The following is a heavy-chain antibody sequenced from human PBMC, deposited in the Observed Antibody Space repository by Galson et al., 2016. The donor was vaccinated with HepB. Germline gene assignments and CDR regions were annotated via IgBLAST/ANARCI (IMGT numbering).Heavy chain of an antibody. D-gene: IGHD6-25*01. CDR1: GYTFTSYW. V-gene: IGHV5-10-1*01. CDR2: IDPSDSYT. J-gene: IGHJ6*02. Sequence: QSGAEVKQPGESVRISCKASGYTFTSYWITWVRRMPGEGLEWMGRIDPSDSYTNYSPSFRGHVSISADKSITTAYLQLSNLQASDTAIYYCAGSITSAGTPFSYGMDVWGQGTTVTVSS. CDR3: AGSITSAGTPFSYGMDV.